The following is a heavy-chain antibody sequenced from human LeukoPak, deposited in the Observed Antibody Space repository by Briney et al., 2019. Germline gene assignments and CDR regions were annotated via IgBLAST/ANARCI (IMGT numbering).Heavy chain of an antibody. CDR3: ARDLYSSSGDY. D-gene: IGHD6-13*01. V-gene: IGHV1-2*02. Sequence: APVKVSCKASGYTFTGYYMHWVRQAPGQGLEWMGWINPNSGGTNYAQKFQGRVTMTRDTSISTAYMELSRLTSDDTAVYYCARDLYSSSGDYWGQGTLVTVAS. CDR1: GYTFTGYY. CDR2: INPNSGGT. J-gene: IGHJ4*02.